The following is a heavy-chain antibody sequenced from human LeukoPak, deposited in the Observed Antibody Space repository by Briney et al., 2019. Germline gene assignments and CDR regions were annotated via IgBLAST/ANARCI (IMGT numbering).Heavy chain of an antibody. V-gene: IGHV3-9*01. CDR1: GFTFDDYA. CDR2: ISWNSGSI. CDR3: SATLNY. J-gene: IGHJ4*02. D-gene: IGHD1-1*01. Sequence: PGGSLRLSCAASGFTFDDYAMHWVRQAPGKGLEWVSGISWNSGSIGYADSVKGRFTISRDNAKNSLYLQMNSLRVEDTAVYYCSATLNYWGQGTMVTISS.